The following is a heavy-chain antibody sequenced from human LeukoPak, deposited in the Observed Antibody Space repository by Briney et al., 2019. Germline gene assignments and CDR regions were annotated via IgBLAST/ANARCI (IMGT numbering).Heavy chain of an antibody. J-gene: IGHJ3*02. D-gene: IGHD3-22*01. CDR2: IYPGDSDT. CDR3: ARPDSSGYYLDAFDI. Sequence: GESLKISCKGSGYSFTSYWIGWVRQMPGKGLECMGIIYPGDSDTRYSPSFQGQVTISADKSISTAYLQWSSLKASDTAMYYCARPDSSGYYLDAFDIWGQWTTVTVSS. CDR1: GYSFTSYW. V-gene: IGHV5-51*01.